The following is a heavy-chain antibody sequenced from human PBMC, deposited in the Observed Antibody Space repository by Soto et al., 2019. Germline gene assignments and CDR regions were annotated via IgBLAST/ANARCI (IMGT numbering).Heavy chain of an antibody. V-gene: IGHV4-31*03. J-gene: IGHJ4*02. CDR1: GGSISSGGYY. CDR2: IYYSGST. D-gene: IGHD4-17*01. CDR3: ARSPYGDYSGFVY. Sequence: SETLSLTCTVSGGSISSGGYYWSWIRQHPGKGVEWIGYIYYSGSTYYNPSLKSRVTISVDTSKNQFSLKLSSVTAADTAVYYCARSPYGDYSGFVYWGQGTLVTVSS.